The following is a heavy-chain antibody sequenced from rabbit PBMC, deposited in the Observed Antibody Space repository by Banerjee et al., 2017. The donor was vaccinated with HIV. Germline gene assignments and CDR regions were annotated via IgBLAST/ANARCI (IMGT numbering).Heavy chain of an antibody. D-gene: IGHD4-1*01. J-gene: IGHJ4*01. CDR1: GFSFSNKCV. CDR3: ARDLAGVIGWHFDL. CDR2: INTSSGNT. V-gene: IGHV1S45*01. Sequence: QEQLEESGGDLVKPEGSLTLTCTASGFSFSNKCVMCWVRQAPGKGLEWIACINTSSGNTVYASWAKGRFTISKTPSTTVTLQMTSLTAADTATYFCARDLAGVIGWHFDLWGPGTLVTVS.